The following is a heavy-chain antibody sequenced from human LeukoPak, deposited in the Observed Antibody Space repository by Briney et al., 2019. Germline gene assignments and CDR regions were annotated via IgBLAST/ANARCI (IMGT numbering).Heavy chain of an antibody. CDR2: IYYSGGT. Sequence: SETLSLTCTFSGAPINSRLYYWVWIRQPPGKGLQWMGGIYYSGGTYYNPSLKSRLTVSLDTSKNQFSLNLTSVTAADTAVYYCARDDFSLVGMDLWGKGTTVTVSS. CDR1: GAPINSRLYY. V-gene: IGHV4-39*07. D-gene: IGHD3-3*01. J-gene: IGHJ6*03. CDR3: ARDDFSLVGMDL.